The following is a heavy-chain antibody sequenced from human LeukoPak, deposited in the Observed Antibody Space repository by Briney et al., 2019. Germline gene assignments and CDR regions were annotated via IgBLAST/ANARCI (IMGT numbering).Heavy chain of an antibody. D-gene: IGHD3-9*01. CDR1: GFTFSSYS. Sequence: GGSLRLSCAASGFTFSSYSMNWVRQAPGKGLEWVSSISSSSSYIYYADSVKGRFTISRDNAKNSLYLQMNSLRAEDTAVYYCAHSDRYFDWLEFDPWGQGTLVTVSS. V-gene: IGHV3-21*04. CDR3: AHSDRYFDWLEFDP. J-gene: IGHJ5*02. CDR2: ISSSSSYI.